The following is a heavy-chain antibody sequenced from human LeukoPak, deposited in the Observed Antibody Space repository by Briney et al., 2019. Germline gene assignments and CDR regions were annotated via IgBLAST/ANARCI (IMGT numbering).Heavy chain of an antibody. CDR3: ARQGYSGHSQGAADY. CDR2: ISAYNGNT. D-gene: IGHD4-23*01. CDR1: GYTLTSYG. V-gene: IGHV1-18*01. J-gene: IGHJ4*02. Sequence: GASVKVSCKASGYTLTSYGISWVRQAPGQGLEWMGWISAYNGNTNYAQKLQGRVTMTTDTSTSTAHMELRSLRSDDTAVYYCARQGYSGHSQGAADYWGQGTLVTVSS.